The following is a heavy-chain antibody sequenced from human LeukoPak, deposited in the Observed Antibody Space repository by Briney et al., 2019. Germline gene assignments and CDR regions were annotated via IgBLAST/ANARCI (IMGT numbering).Heavy chain of an antibody. CDR2: ISPNSGDT. Sequence: ASVKVSCKASGYTFTGYYMRWVRQAPGQGLEWMGWISPNSGDTDIAQKFQGRVTMTRDTSIATSYMEVDSLTSDDTAVYYCARESACGTTNCLAPADWLDPWGQGTLVIVSS. V-gene: IGHV1-2*02. CDR3: ARESACGTTNCLAPADWLDP. D-gene: IGHD2-2*01. J-gene: IGHJ5*02. CDR1: GYTFTGYY.